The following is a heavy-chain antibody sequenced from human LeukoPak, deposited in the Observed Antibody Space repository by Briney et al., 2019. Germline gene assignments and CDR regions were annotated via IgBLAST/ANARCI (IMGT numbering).Heavy chain of an antibody. V-gene: IGHV3-21*06. CDR1: GFSFSDYS. D-gene: IGHD6-13*01. Sequence: NAGGSLTLSCVASGFSFSDYSMNWVRQAPGKGLEWVSSINSRSNDIYYADSVKGRFTISRDNAKNSLYLQMNSLRAEDTAVYYCAREGRAYRYSSSWYPTPSWFDPWGQGTLVTVSS. CDR3: AREGRAYRYSSSWYPTPSWFDP. J-gene: IGHJ5*02. CDR2: INSRSNDI.